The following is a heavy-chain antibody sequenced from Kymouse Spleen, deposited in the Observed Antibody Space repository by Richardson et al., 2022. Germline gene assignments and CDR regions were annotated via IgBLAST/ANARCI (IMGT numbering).Heavy chain of an antibody. CDR3: ARSDCLLRYFDWLRCYYYYGMDV. Sequence: QVQLVQSGAEVKKPGSSVKVSCKASGGTFSSYAISWVRQAPGQGLEWMGGIIPIFGTANYAQKFQGRVTITTDESTSTAYMELSSLRSEDTAVYYCARSDCLLRYFDWLRCYYYYGMDVWGQGTTVTVSS. J-gene: IGHJ6*02. D-gene: IGHD3-9*01. CDR2: IIPIFGTA. V-gene: IGHV1-69*05. CDR1: GGTFSSYA.